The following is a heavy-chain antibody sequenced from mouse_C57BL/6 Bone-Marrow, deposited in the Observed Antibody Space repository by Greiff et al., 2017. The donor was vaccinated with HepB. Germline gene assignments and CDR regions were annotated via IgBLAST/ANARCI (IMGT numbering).Heavy chain of an antibody. CDR3: TLYLLHFDY. CDR2: VDPENGDT. Sequence: VQLQQSGAELVRPGASVKLSCTASGFNIKDDYMHWVKQRPEQGLEWIGWVDPENGDTEYASKFQGKATITADTSSNTAYLQLSSLTSEDTAVYYCTLYLLHFDYWGQGTTLTVSS. D-gene: IGHD5-1*01. CDR1: GFNIKDDY. J-gene: IGHJ2*01. V-gene: IGHV14-4*01.